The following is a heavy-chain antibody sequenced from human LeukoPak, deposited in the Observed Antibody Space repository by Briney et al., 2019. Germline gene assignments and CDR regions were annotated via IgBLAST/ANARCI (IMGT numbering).Heavy chain of an antibody. CDR1: GFTFDDYA. Sequence: GGSLRLSCAASGFTFDDYAMHWVRQAPGKGLEWVSGISWNSGSIGYADSVKGRFTISRDNAKNSLYLQMNSLRAEDMALYYCARADDYYYYMDVWGKGTTVTVSS. V-gene: IGHV3-9*03. CDR2: ISWNSGSI. J-gene: IGHJ6*03. CDR3: ARADDYYYYMDV.